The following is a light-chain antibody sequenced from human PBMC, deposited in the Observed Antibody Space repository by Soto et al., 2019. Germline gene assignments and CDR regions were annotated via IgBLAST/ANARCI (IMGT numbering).Light chain of an antibody. CDR3: QKYNTDPFT. J-gene: IGKJ3*01. Sequence: DIQMTQSPSSLSASVGDSVNITCRASQGISTYLAWYQQKPGKSPKLLIYAGSILRSGVPSRFSGTRYDNEFTLTLSSLQPEDVANYYCQKYNTDPFTFGLGTKVDMK. CDR1: QGISTY. V-gene: IGKV1-27*01. CDR2: AGS.